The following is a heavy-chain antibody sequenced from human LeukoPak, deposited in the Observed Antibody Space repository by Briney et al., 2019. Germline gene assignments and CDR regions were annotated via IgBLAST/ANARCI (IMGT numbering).Heavy chain of an antibody. Sequence: SVTVSCKASGGTFSSYAISWVRQPPGQGLEWVGGIIPIFGTANYEQKFQGRVTITADKYTNTAYMERSSLRSEDTAVYYCARALDQYYDSSGYYRVYWGRGTLVTVSS. D-gene: IGHD3-22*01. CDR3: ARALDQYYDSSGYYRVY. V-gene: IGHV1-69*06. J-gene: IGHJ4*02. CDR2: IIPIFGTA. CDR1: GGTFSSYA.